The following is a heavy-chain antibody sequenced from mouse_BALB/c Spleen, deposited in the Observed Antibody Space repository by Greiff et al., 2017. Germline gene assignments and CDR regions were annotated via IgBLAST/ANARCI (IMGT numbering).Heavy chain of an antibody. Sequence: LQESGAELVRPGVSVKISCKGSGYTFTDYAMHWVKQSHAKSLEWIGVISTYYGDASYNQKFKGKATMTVDKSSSTAYMELARLTSEDSAIYYCARGLLQDFDYWGQGTTLTVSS. V-gene: IGHV1S137*01. CDR2: ISTYYGDA. J-gene: IGHJ2*01. D-gene: IGHD2-3*01. CDR1: GYTFTDYA. CDR3: ARGLLQDFDY.